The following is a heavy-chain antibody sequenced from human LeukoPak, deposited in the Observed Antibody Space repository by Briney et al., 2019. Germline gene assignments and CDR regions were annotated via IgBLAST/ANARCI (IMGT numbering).Heavy chain of an antibody. Sequence: PGRSLRLSCAASGFTFSSYAMHWVRQAPGKGLEWVAVISYDGSNKYYADSVKGRFTISRDNSKNTLYLQVNSLRAEDTAVYYCARAPLRYYDYVWGSCPNYWGQGTLVTVSS. J-gene: IGHJ4*02. CDR1: GFTFSSYA. V-gene: IGHV3-30*04. CDR2: ISYDGSNK. D-gene: IGHD3-16*01. CDR3: ARAPLRYYDYVWGSCPNY.